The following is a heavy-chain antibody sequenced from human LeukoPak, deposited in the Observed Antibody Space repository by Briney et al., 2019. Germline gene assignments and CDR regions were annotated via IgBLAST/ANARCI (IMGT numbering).Heavy chain of an antibody. CDR1: GFIFSNFC. CDR3: ARDMSFSTSGWYGELDN. CDR2: IKQDGSEI. Sequence: GGSLRLSCAASGFIFSNFCMSWVRQAPGKGLEWMANIKQDGSEIYYVDSVKGRFTISRDNAKNSQYLQMNSLRAEDTALYYCARDMSFSTSGWYGELDNWGQGTLVTVSP. D-gene: IGHD6-19*01. J-gene: IGHJ4*02. V-gene: IGHV3-7*05.